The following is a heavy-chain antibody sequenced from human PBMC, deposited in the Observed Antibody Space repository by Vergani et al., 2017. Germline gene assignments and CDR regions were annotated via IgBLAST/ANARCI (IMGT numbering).Heavy chain of an antibody. V-gene: IGHV3-53*02. J-gene: IGHJ4*02. CDR1: GFTVSINN. D-gene: IGHD2-2*02. Sequence: EVQLVETGGGLIQPGGSLRLSCAASGFTVSINNMSWVRQAPGKGLEWVSVIYSGGSTYYADSVKGRFTISRDNSKNTLYLQMNSLRAEDTAVYYCATIGYRRWGYYFDYWGQGILVTVSS. CDR3: ATIGYRRWGYYFDY. CDR2: IYSGGST.